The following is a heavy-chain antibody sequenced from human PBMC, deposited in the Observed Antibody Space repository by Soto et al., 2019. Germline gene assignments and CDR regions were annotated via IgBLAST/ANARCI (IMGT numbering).Heavy chain of an antibody. J-gene: IGHJ4*02. CDR1: GGSISSSSYY. V-gene: IGHV4-39*01. CDR3: ARHTVEAPTPYFDY. CDR2: IYYSGST. D-gene: IGHD6-6*01. Sequence: SETLSLTCTVSGGSISSSSYYWGWIRQPPGRGLEWIGSIYYSGSTYYNPSLKSRVTISVDTSKNQFSLKLSSVTAADTAVYYCARHTVEAPTPYFDYWGQGTLVTVSS.